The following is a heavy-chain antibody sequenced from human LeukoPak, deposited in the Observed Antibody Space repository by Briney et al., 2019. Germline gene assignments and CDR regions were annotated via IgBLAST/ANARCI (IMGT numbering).Heavy chain of an antibody. CDR1: GFTFTFCP. CDR2: IKQDGSEK. Sequence: GGSLRLSCAASGFTFTFCPMHWVRQAPGKGLEWVANIKQDGSEKYYVDSVKGRFTISRDNAKNSLYLQMNSLRAEDTAVYYCASGEGIQLWSAGYFDYWGQGTLVTVSS. D-gene: IGHD5-18*01. V-gene: IGHV3-7*01. CDR3: ASGEGIQLWSAGYFDY. J-gene: IGHJ4*02.